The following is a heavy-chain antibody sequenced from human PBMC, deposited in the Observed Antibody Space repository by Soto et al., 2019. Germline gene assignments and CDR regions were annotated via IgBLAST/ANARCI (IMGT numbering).Heavy chain of an antibody. V-gene: IGHV3-49*04. CDR3: TREGLTADAAAGKPNYYYYGMDV. CDR1: GFTFGDYA. CDR2: IRSKAYGGTT. D-gene: IGHD6-13*01. J-gene: IGHJ6*02. Sequence: PGGSLRLSCTASGFTFGDYAMSWVRQAPGKGLEWVGFIRSKAYGGTTEYAASVKGRFTISRDDSKSIAYLQMNSLKTEDTAVYYCTREGLTADAAAGKPNYYYYGMDVWGQGTTVTVS.